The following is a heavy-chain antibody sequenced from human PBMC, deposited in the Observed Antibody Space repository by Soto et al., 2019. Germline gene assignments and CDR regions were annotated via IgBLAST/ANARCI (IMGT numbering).Heavy chain of an antibody. J-gene: IGHJ4*02. D-gene: IGHD6-13*01. Sequence: PGGSLRLSCAASGFTFSSYSMNWVRQAPGKGLEWVSSISSSSSYIYYADSVKGRFTISRDNAKNSLYLQMNSLRAEDTAVYYSARGLRGYSSSWALYFDYWGQGTLVTVSS. CDR2: ISSSSSYI. CDR1: GFTFSSYS. V-gene: IGHV3-21*01. CDR3: ARGLRGYSSSWALYFDY.